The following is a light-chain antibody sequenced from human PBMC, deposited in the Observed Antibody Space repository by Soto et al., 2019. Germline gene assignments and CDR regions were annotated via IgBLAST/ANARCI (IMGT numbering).Light chain of an antibody. Sequence: EIVMTQSPATLSVSPGERATLSCRASQSVSSNLACYQQKPGQAPGLLIYGASTRATGIPGRFSGSCSGTEFTLTISSLQFEDFAVYYCQKYNNWPPWTFVQGKKVEMK. CDR2: GAS. J-gene: IGKJ1*01. V-gene: IGKV3-15*01. CDR1: QSVSSN. CDR3: QKYNNWPPWT.